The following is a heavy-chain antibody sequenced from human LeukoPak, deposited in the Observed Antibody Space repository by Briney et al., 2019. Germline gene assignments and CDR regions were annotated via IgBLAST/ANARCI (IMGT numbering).Heavy chain of an antibody. J-gene: IGHJ6*03. Sequence: SETLSLTCTVSGGSISSYYWSWIRQPPGKGLEWIGYIYYSGSTNYNPSLKSRVTISVDTSKNQFSLKLSSVTAADTAVYYCARGAYGSGSYYARSHYYYYYMDVWGKGTTVTISS. CDR2: IYYSGST. V-gene: IGHV4-59*01. CDR1: GGSISSYY. D-gene: IGHD3-10*01. CDR3: ARGAYGSGSYYARSHYYYYYMDV.